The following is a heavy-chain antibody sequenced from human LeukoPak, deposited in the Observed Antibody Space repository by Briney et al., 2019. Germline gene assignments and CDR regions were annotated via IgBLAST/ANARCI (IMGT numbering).Heavy chain of an antibody. CDR2: IYPGDSDT. CDR3: ARQNDFRLDY. CDR1: GYTFSSYS. Sequence: GGSLRLSCKGSGYTFSSYSIGWVPQMPGRGLEWMGIIYPGDSDTRYSPSLQGQVTISVDTSIGTAYLQWSSLKASDTAIYYCARQNDFRLDYWGQGTLVTVSS. J-gene: IGHJ4*02. V-gene: IGHV5-51*01. D-gene: IGHD3-3*01.